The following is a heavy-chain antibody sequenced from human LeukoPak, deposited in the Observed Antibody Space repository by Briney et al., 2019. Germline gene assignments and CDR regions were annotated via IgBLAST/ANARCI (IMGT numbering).Heavy chain of an antibody. Sequence: ASVNVSYKTAGYPFTDYYLHWVRQAPGQGLEWMGCINPHSGGPKYAQKFLGRVTMSRDTSINTAYMELTGLKSDDTAFYYCARDQASTLYYYYMDVWGKGTTVTISS. CDR3: ARDQASTLYYYYMDV. D-gene: IGHD3-16*01. CDR2: INPHSGGP. J-gene: IGHJ6*03. CDR1: GYPFTDYY. V-gene: IGHV1-2*02.